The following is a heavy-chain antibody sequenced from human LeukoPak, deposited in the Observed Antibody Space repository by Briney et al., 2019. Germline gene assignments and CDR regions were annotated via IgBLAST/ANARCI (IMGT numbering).Heavy chain of an antibody. CDR3: ARTTVGGEDAFDI. CDR2: IYHSGST. V-gene: IGHV4-59*01. CDR1: GGSISTYY. J-gene: IGHJ3*02. D-gene: IGHD3-16*01. Sequence: SETLSLTCTVSGGSISTYYWSWIRQPPGKGLEWIGYIYHSGSTNYNPSLKSRVTISVDTSKNQFSLKLNSVTAADTAVYYCARTTVGGEDAFDIWGQGTMVTVSS.